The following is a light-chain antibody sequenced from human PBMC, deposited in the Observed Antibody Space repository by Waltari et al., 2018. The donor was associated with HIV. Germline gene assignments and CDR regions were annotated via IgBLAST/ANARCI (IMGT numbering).Light chain of an antibody. V-gene: IGKV3-15*01. CDR2: GAS. J-gene: IGKJ5*01. Sequence: EIVMTQSPAILSVSPGERATLSCRASQSVSSNLAWYQQKPGQAPRLLIYGASTRATGIPARFSGSGSGTEFTLTISSLQSEDFAVYYCQQYNNWPVTFGQGTRLEIK. CDR3: QQYNNWPVT. CDR1: QSVSSN.